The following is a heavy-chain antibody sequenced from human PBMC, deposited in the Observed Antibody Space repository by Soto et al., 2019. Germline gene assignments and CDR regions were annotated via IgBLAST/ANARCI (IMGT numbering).Heavy chain of an antibody. D-gene: IGHD2-2*01. V-gene: IGHV3-11*01. CDR2: ISSSGSTI. Sequence: QVQLVESGGGLVKPGGSLRLSYAASGFTFSDYYMSWIHQAPGKGLEWVSYISSSGSTIYYADSVKGRFTISRDNAKNSLYLQMNSLRAEDTAVYYCARGRLRLVPAAKRGWFDPWGQGTLVTVSS. CDR1: GFTFSDYY. CDR3: ARGRLRLVPAAKRGWFDP. J-gene: IGHJ5*02.